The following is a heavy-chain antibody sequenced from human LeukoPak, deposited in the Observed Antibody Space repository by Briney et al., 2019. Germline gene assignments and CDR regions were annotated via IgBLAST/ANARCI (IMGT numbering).Heavy chain of an antibody. CDR2: ISSSSSYI. J-gene: IGHJ4*02. CDR3: ARDLYDFWSDSPY. D-gene: IGHD3-3*01. CDR1: GFTFSSYS. V-gene: IGHV3-21*01. Sequence: PGGSLRLSCAASGFTFSSYSMNWVRQAPGKGLEWVSSISSSSSYIYYADSVKGRFTISRDNAKNSLYLQMNSLRAEDTAVYYCARDLYDFWSDSPYWGQGTLVTVSS.